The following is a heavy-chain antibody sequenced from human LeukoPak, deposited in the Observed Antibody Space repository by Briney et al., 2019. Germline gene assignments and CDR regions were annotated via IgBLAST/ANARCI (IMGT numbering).Heavy chain of an antibody. CDR3: AKVDRGDYSSSPVPYYNYYMNV. D-gene: IGHD6-13*01. V-gene: IGHV3-21*01. CDR1: GFTFSYYS. Sequence: GGSLRLSCAASGFTFSYYSMSWVRQAPGRGLEWVSCISSSSSLIFYSDSVRGRFTISRANAKNLLYLHMNSLRVEDTAVYYCAKVDRGDYSSSPVPYYNYYMNVWGKGTTVTVSS. J-gene: IGHJ6*03. CDR2: ISSSSSLI.